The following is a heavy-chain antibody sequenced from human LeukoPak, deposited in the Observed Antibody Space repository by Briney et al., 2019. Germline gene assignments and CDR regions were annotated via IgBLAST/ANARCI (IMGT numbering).Heavy chain of an antibody. V-gene: IGHV3-30*02. D-gene: IGHD4-17*01. J-gene: IGHJ4*01. CDR2: IRIDGRNK. CDR3: AKDLNYGDLLDY. CDR1: RFTFSSYE. Sequence: GGSLRLSCAASRFTFSSYEMNWGRQAPGRGLEWVAFIRIDGRNKYYTDSVKYRFTLSRDNSKNRLYLQMTSLRAEDTAVYYCAKDLNYGDLLDYSGPGTLVTASP.